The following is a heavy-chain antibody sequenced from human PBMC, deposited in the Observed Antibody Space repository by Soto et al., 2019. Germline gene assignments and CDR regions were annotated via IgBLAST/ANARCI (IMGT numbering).Heavy chain of an antibody. J-gene: IGHJ6*02. Sequence: GGSLRLSCAASGFTFSTYSLNWFRQAPGKGLEWVSSISISSRYIYNAYSVRGRSTTAKNTPKNSPYLQMNGRRAENTACYSVVCGSMRVVDAYYHYGLDVWGQGTMVTVSS. CDR2: ISISSRYI. CDR3: VCGSMRVVDAYYHYGLDV. CDR1: GFTFSTYS. D-gene: IGHD3-22*01. V-gene: IGHV3-21*01.